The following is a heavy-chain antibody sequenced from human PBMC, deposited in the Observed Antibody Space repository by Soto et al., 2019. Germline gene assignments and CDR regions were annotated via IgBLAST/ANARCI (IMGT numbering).Heavy chain of an antibody. Sequence: ESLTLTCSASGFSFSGYYWTWVRQSPGKGLEWIAYIYYNGDTKYNPSLKSRVTILADSTANQTSLQQSTVTAADSAVYYCARTSGSRSVNYSYYMDVWGKGTTVTVS. J-gene: IGHJ6*03. CDR2: IYYNGDT. CDR1: GFSFSGYY. V-gene: IGHV4-59*08. CDR3: ARTSGSRSVNYSYYMDV.